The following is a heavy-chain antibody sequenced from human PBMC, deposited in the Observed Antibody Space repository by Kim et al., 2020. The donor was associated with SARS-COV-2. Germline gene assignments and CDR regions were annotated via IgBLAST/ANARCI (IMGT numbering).Heavy chain of an antibody. D-gene: IGHD6-13*01. Sequence: GGSLRLSCTASGFTFSSYAMTWVRQAPGKGLEWVSVIYSGGSSTYYADSVKGRFTISRDDSKNTLYLQMNSLRAEDTAVYYCAKNGGWQQPLGPWGQGTLVTVSS. CDR2: IYSGGSST. J-gene: IGHJ5*02. CDR3: AKNGGWQQPLGP. CDR1: GFTFSSYA. V-gene: IGHV3-23*03.